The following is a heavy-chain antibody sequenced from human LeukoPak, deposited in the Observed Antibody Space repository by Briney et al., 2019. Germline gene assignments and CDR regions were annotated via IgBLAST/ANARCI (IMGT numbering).Heavy chain of an antibody. CDR2: ISFDGTDK. CDR3: AKGLHGGVGYGVDV. CDR1: GFTFSNHA. V-gene: IGHV3-30-3*01. D-gene: IGHD3-16*01. Sequence: PGGSLRLSCAASGFTFSNHAMNWVRQAPGKGLEWVTTISFDGTDKYYADAVTGRFTISRDNSKNTLYLQMKNLRVEHTAVYYCAKGLHGGVGYGVDVWGQGTTVSVSS. J-gene: IGHJ6*02.